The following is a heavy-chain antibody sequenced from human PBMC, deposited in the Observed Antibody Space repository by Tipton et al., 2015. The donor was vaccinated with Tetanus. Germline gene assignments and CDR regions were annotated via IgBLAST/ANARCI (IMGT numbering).Heavy chain of an antibody. CDR1: GYTFTTYW. CDR3: ARRGFPSGVYFFDH. Sequence: EVQLVQSGAEVKKPGESLRISCKASGYTFTTYWINWVRLMPGKGLEWMGTIDPSDSYTKYRPPFQGHVTLSIDKSTDPAYLQWSSLKPSDTAIYYCARRGFPSGVYFFDHWGQGTQVTVSS. J-gene: IGHJ4*01. D-gene: IGHD3-3*01. CDR2: IDPSDSYT. V-gene: IGHV5-10-1*01.